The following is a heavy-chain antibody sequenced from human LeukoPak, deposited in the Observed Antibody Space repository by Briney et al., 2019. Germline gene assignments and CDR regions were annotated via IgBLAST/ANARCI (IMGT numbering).Heavy chain of an antibody. CDR1: GFTFSSYG. V-gene: IGHV3-30*02. Sequence: GGSLRLSCAASGFTFSSYGMHWVRQAPGKGLEWVAFIRYDGSNKYYADSVKGRFTISRDNSKNTLYLQMNSLRAEDTAVYYCAKGARVVGQWPRIKFDYWGQGTLVTVSS. J-gene: IGHJ4*02. D-gene: IGHD6-19*01. CDR2: IRYDGSNK. CDR3: AKGARVVGQWPRIKFDY.